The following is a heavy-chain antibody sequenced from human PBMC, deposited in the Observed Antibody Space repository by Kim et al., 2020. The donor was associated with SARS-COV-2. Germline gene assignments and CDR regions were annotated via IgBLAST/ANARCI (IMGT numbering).Heavy chain of an antibody. Sequence: AVSVKSRITIIPDTSKNQFSLQLNSVTPEDSAVYYCARGGAIAAAGTFDYWGQGTLVTVSS. J-gene: IGHJ4*02. CDR3: ARGGAIAAAGTFDY. V-gene: IGHV6-1*01. D-gene: IGHD6-13*01.